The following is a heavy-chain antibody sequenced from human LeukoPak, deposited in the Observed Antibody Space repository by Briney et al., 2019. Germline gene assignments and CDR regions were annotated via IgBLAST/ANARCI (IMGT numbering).Heavy chain of an antibody. D-gene: IGHD1-26*01. J-gene: IGHJ4*02. CDR2: ISSSGSTR. Sequence: PGGSLRLSCVASGXTFSSFDLNWVRQAPGKGLEWVSYISSSGSTRYYADSAKGRFTISRDNARNSLYLQMDSLRAEDTAVYYCASLLVEPTTYFDYWGQGTLVTVSS. CDR3: ASLLVEPTTYFDY. V-gene: IGHV3-48*03. CDR1: GXTFSSFD.